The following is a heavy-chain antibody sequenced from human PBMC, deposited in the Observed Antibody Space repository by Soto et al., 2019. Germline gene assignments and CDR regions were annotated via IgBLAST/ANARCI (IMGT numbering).Heavy chain of an antibody. CDR1: GFTFSDYA. CDR2: VSRDGRNT. J-gene: IGHJ4*02. D-gene: IGHD6-19*01. Sequence: VQLVESGGGVVQPGRSLRLSCAASGFTFSDYAMHWVRQAPGKGLEWVAVVSRDGRNTHYADSVKGRFTISRDSSKNKVSLEMTSLRAEDTAVYYCAKGGRQWLVTSDFNYWGQGALVTVSS. V-gene: IGHV3-30*18. CDR3: AKGGRQWLVTSDFNY.